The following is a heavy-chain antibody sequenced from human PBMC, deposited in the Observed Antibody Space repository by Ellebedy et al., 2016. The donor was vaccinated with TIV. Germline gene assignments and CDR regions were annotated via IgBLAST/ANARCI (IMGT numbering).Heavy chain of an antibody. V-gene: IGHV3-30*04. Sequence: GESLKISCAASGFPFDSYVMNWVRQAPGKGLEWVALISYDGSNKYFADSVQGRFTISRDNSKNTLYLQMNSLRADDTAMYYCAKLGGVLSWYADYWGLGTLVTVSP. CDR2: ISYDGSNK. J-gene: IGHJ4*02. CDR3: AKLGGVLSWYADY. CDR1: GFPFDSYV. D-gene: IGHD6-13*01.